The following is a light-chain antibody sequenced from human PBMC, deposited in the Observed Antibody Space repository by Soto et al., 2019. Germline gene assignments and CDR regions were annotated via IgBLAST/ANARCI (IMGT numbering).Light chain of an antibody. CDR1: SSDVGGYSY. V-gene: IGLV2-14*01. CDR2: EVS. CDR3: SFYTISGV. Sequence: QSALTQPPSASGSPGQSVTISCTGTSSDVGGYSYVSWYQHHPGKAPKLIIYEVSNRPSGVSNRFSGSKSGNTASLTISGLQAEDEADYYCSFYTISGVFGGGTKLTVL. J-gene: IGLJ3*02.